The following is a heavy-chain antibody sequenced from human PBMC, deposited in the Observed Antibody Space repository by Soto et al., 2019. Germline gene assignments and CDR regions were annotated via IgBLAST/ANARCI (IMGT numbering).Heavy chain of an antibody. J-gene: IGHJ5*02. CDR1: GFTFSSNA. D-gene: IGHD5-12*01. CDR2: ISSNGGST. CDR3: ARGVGATIKRSPPS. Sequence: EVQLVESGGGLVQPGGSLRLSCAASGFTFSSNAMHWVRQAPGKGLEYVSAISSNGGSTYYANSVKGRFTISRDNSKNTLYLQMGSLRAEDMAVYYCARGVGATIKRSPPSWGQGTLVSVSS. V-gene: IGHV3-64*01.